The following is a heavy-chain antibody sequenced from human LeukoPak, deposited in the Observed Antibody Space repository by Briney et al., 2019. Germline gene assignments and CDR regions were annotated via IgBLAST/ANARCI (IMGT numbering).Heavy chain of an antibody. V-gene: IGHV4-30-2*01. CDR3: ARSYYDFWSGWYFDL. CDR1: GGSISSGGYS. CDR2: IYHSGST. J-gene: IGHJ2*01. D-gene: IGHD3-3*01. Sequence: SETLSLTCAVSGGSISSGGYSWSWIRQPPGKGLEWIGYIYHSGSTYYNPSLKSRVTISVDRSKNQFSLKLSSVTAADTAVYYCARSYYDFWSGWYFDLWGRGTLVTVSS.